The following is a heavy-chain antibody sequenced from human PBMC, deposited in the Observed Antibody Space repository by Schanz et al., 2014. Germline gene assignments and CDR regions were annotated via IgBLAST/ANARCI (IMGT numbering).Heavy chain of an antibody. CDR3: ARVGGTYYDFWSGVPPTVMHDGFDI. Sequence: EVQLVESGGGLVQPGRSLRLSCAASGFPFNEYGMLWVRQAPGKGLEWVSSISRNSGSIDYADSVKARFTISRDNPKKTLYLQMNSLRAEDTAVFYCARVGGTYYDFWSGVPPTVMHDGFDIWGQGTILTVSS. D-gene: IGHD3-3*01. J-gene: IGHJ3*02. CDR1: GFPFNEYG. CDR2: ISRNSGSI. V-gene: IGHV3-9*01.